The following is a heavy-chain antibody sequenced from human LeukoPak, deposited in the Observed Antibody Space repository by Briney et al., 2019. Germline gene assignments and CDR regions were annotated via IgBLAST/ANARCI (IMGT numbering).Heavy chain of an antibody. CDR1: GGFISSSNYY. J-gene: IGHJ6*02. D-gene: IGHD4-23*01. Sequence: SETLSLTCTVSGGFISSSNYYWGWIRQPPGTGLEWIGSIHYSGSTYYNPSLESRVTISVDTSKNQFSLRLSSVTAADTAVYYCARDYGGNSGGYYYGMDVWGQGTTVTVSS. CDR3: ARDYGGNSGGYYYGMDV. V-gene: IGHV4-39*01. CDR2: IHYSGST.